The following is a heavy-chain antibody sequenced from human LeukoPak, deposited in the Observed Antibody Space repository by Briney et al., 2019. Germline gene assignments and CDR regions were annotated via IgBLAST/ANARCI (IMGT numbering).Heavy chain of an antibody. V-gene: IGHV3-30*18. Sequence: GRSLRLSCAASGFTFSSYGMHWVRQAPGKGLEWVAVISYDGSNKYYADSVKGRFTISRDNSKNTLYLQMNSLRAEDTAVYYCAKAPLYCSGGSCLSAAVYWGQGTLVTVSS. CDR1: GFTFSSYG. CDR2: ISYDGSNK. CDR3: AKAPLYCSGGSCLSAAVY. D-gene: IGHD2-15*01. J-gene: IGHJ4*02.